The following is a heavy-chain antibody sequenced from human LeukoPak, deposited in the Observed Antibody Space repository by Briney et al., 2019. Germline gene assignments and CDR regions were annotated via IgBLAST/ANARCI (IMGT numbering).Heavy chain of an antibody. Sequence: SETLSLTCTVSGYSISSGFYWGWIRQPPGKGLEWIGSIYHSGSTYYNPSLKSRVTISVDTSKNQFSLKLSSVTAADTAVYYCARGDGSYYPFDYWGQGTLVTVSS. J-gene: IGHJ4*02. V-gene: IGHV4-38-2*02. D-gene: IGHD1-26*01. CDR2: IYHSGST. CDR3: ARGDGSYYPFDY. CDR1: GYSISSGFY.